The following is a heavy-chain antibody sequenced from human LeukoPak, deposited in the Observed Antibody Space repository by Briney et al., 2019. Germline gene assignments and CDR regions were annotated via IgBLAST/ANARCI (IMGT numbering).Heavy chain of an antibody. D-gene: IGHD6-6*01. V-gene: IGHV1-69*06. CDR3: ARSRDSSSSGPDY. CDR2: IIPIFGTA. J-gene: IGHJ4*02. CDR1: GGTFSSYA. Sequence: SVKVSCKASGGTFSSYAISWVRQAPGQGLEWMGGIIPIFGTANYAQKLQGRVTITADKSTSTAYMELSSLRSEDTAVYYCARSRDSSSSGPDYWGQGTLVTVSS.